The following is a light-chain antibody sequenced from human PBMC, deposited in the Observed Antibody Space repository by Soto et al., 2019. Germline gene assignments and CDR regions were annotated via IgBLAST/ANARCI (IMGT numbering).Light chain of an antibody. Sequence: DIQMTQSPSTLSGSVGDRVTILCRAVRPFGGWLAWYRQKPGKAPKPLIFKASTLKSGVPSRFSGSGSGTEFTLTISSLQPDDFATYYCQHYNSYSEAFGQGTKVELK. V-gene: IGKV1-5*03. CDR3: QHYNSYSEA. CDR1: RPFGGW. CDR2: KAS. J-gene: IGKJ1*01.